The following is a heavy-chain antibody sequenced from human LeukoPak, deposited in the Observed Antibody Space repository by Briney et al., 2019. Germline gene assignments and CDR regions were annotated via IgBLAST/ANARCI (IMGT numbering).Heavy chain of an antibody. V-gene: IGHV1-2*02. CDR2: INPNSGGT. CDR3: ARAGMPWVVGATMGFDY. CDR1: GYTFTGYY. Sequence: ASVKVSCKASGYTFTGYYMHWVRQAPGQGLEWMGWINPNSGGTNYAQKFQGRVTMTRDTSISTAYMELSRLRSDDTAVYYYARAGMPWVVGATMGFDYWGQGTLVTVSS. J-gene: IGHJ4*02. D-gene: IGHD1-26*01.